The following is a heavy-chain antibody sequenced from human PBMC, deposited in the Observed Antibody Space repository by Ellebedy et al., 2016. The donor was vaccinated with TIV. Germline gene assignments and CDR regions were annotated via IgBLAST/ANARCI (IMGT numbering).Heavy chain of an antibody. Sequence: GGSLRLXXAASGFTFSNAWMSWVRQAPGKGLEWVGRIKSKTDGGTTDYAAPVKGRFTISRDDSKNTLYLQMNSLKTEDTAVYYCYSYSSSWYRAFDIWGQGTMVTVSS. V-gene: IGHV3-15*01. D-gene: IGHD6-13*01. CDR3: YSYSSSWYRAFDI. CDR1: GFTFSNAW. CDR2: IKSKTDGGTT. J-gene: IGHJ3*02.